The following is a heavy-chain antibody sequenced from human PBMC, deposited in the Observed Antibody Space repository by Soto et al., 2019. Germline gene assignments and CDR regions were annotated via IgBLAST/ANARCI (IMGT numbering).Heavy chain of an antibody. D-gene: IGHD2-2*01. J-gene: IGHJ6*03. CDR1: GGSFSGYY. CDR3: ARGLRYCSSTSCPYYYYYMDV. V-gene: IGHV4-34*01. Sequence: SETLSLTCAVYGGSFSGYYWSWIRQPPGKGLEWIGEINHSGSTNYNPSLKSRVTISVDTSKNQFSLKLSSVTAADTAVYYCARGLRYCSSTSCPYYYYYMDVWGKGTTVTVSS. CDR2: INHSGST.